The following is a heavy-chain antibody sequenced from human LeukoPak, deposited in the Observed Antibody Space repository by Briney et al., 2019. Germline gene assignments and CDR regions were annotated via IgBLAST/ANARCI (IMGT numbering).Heavy chain of an antibody. J-gene: IGHJ4*02. CDR1: GFIVSSSY. D-gene: IGHD1-26*01. Sequence: GGSLRLSCAVSGFIVSSSYRSWVRQAPGKGLEWVSAIYSGGTTYYADSVKGRFTISRDNSKNTLYLQMNSLRVDDTAVYYCAKAVGPSTTFDYWGQGTLVTVSS. CDR3: AKAVGPSTTFDY. V-gene: IGHV3-53*01. CDR2: IYSGGTT.